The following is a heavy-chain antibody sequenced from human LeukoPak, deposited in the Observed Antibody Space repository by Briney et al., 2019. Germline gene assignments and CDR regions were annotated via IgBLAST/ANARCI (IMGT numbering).Heavy chain of an antibody. CDR2: IYPGDSDT. V-gene: IGHV5-51*01. CDR1: GYSFTSYW. J-gene: IGHJ4*02. Sequence: GESLKISCKGSGYSFTSYWIGWVRQMPGKGLEWMGIIYPGDSDTRYSPSFQGQVTISADKSISTAYLQWSSLKASDTAMYYCARRAVYYGSGSYVFDYWGQGTLVTVSS. CDR3: ARRAVYYGSGSYVFDY. D-gene: IGHD3-10*01.